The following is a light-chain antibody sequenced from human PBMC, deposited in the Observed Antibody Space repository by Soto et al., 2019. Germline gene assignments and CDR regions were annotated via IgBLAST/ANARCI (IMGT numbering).Light chain of an antibody. CDR1: QSVSSK. J-gene: IGKJ4*02. V-gene: IGKV3-15*01. Sequence: EIALTQSPATLSVSPGERATLSCRASQSVSSKLAWYQQKPGQAPRLLIYDASTRATGIPARFSGSGSGTDSPLIISRLPPEDSVVYCRQHSSKPPLTFGEGTKVDIK. CDR3: QHSSKPPLT. CDR2: DAS.